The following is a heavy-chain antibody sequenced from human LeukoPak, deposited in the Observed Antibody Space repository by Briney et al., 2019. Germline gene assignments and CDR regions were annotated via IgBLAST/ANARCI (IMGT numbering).Heavy chain of an antibody. CDR1: GFTFSNYW. D-gene: IGHD6-19*01. Sequence: GGSLRLSCAASGFTFSNYWMDWVRQSLGKGLEWVANIKEDGSDKYYVDSVKGRFTISRDNAKNSLYLQMNSLRAEDTAVYYCARNSGWFRFDYWGQGTLVTVSS. CDR3: ARNSGWFRFDY. J-gene: IGHJ4*02. CDR2: IKEDGSDK. V-gene: IGHV3-7*03.